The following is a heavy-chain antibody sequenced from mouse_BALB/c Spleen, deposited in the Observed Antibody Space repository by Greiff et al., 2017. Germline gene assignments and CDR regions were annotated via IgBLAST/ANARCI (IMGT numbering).Heavy chain of an antibody. CDR2: ISNLAYSI. J-gene: IGHJ3*01. V-gene: IGHV5-15*02. Sequence: EVKLVESGGGLVQPGGSRKLSCAASGFTFSDYGMAWVRQAPGQGREWVAFISNLAYSIYYAATVTGRFTFSRENAKNTLYLEMSSLRSEDTAMYYCARGPYWGQGTLVTVSA. D-gene: IGHD3-3*01. CDR1: GFTFSDYG. CDR3: ARGPY.